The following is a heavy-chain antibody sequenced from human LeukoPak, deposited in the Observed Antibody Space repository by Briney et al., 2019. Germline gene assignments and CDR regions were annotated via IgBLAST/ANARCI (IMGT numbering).Heavy chain of an antibody. CDR2: IYYSGST. Sequence: SETLSLTCGVSGGSISSSYWWSWVRQPPGKGLEWIGYIYYSGSTNYNPSLKSRVTMSVDTSKNQFSLKLSSVTAADTAVYYCAREKWELFDYWGQGTLVAVSS. J-gene: IGHJ4*02. V-gene: IGHV4-4*02. CDR3: AREKWELFDY. CDR1: GGSISSSYW. D-gene: IGHD1-26*01.